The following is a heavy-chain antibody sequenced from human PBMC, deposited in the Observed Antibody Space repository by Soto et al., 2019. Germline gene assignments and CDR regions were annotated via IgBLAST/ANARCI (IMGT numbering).Heavy chain of an antibody. J-gene: IGHJ6*02. D-gene: IGHD6-6*01. CDR3: ARVSSSRYYYYGMDV. V-gene: IGHV3-21*01. Sequence: GGSLRLSCATSGFTLSSYNIKSVRQAPGKGLEWVSSISGIGTYIYHADSVKGRFTISRDNAKNSLFLQMNSLRAEDTAVYYCARVSSSRYYYYGMDVWGQGTTVTVSS. CDR2: ISGIGTYI. CDR1: GFTLSSYN.